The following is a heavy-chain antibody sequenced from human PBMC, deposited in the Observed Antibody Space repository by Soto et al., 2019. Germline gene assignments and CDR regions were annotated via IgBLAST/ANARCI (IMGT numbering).Heavy chain of an antibody. J-gene: IGHJ4*02. V-gene: IGHV3-23*01. CDR1: GFTFSTYA. D-gene: IGHD2-15*01. CDR3: AKDQEVVAAVSHLAY. Sequence: EVQLLDSGGGLVQPGGSLRLSCAASGFTFSTYAMSWVRQAPGKGLEWVSSISGSGGNTYYADPVKGRFPISRDNSQTTLYLHMNSLRAEDTAVYYCAKDQEVVAAVSHLAYWGQGTLVTVSS. CDR2: ISGSGGNT.